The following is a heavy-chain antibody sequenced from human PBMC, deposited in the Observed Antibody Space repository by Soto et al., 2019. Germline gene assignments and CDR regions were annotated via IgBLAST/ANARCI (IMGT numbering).Heavy chain of an antibody. Sequence: EVQLVESGGGLVKPGGSLRLSCAASGFNFNSYTINWVRQAPGKRLEWLSSISSSGYIFSTDSVRGRFTISSDNAKNSVNLRINSLRAEDTAVYFCARDCSGGSCYPGMDVWGQGTTVTVSS. CDR3: ARDCSGGSCYPGMDV. V-gene: IGHV3-21*01. CDR2: ISSSGYI. D-gene: IGHD2-15*01. J-gene: IGHJ6*02. CDR1: GFNFNSYT.